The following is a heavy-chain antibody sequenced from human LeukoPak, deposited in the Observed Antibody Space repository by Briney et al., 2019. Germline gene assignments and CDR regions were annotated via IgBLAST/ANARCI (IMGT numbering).Heavy chain of an antibody. D-gene: IGHD2-2*02. Sequence: ASVKVSCKASGYTFTGYYVHWVREAPGQGLEWMGWINPNSGGTKYAQKFQGRVTVTRDTSISTAHMELNRLRSDDTAVYYCAREPIISVPAAIGAYNWFDPWGQGTLVTVSS. V-gene: IGHV1-2*02. CDR2: INPNSGGT. J-gene: IGHJ5*02. CDR1: GYTFTGYY. CDR3: AREPIISVPAAIGAYNWFDP.